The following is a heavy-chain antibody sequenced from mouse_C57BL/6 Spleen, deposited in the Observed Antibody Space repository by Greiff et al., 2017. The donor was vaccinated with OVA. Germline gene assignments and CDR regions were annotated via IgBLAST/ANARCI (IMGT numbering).Heavy chain of an antibody. J-gene: IGHJ2*01. CDR2: INPSNGGT. D-gene: IGHD1-1*01. Sequence: QVHVKQPGTELVKPGASVKLSCKASGYTFTSYWMHWVKQRPGQGLEWIGNINPSNGGTNYNEKFKSKATLTVDKSSSTAYMQLSSLTSEDSAVYYCAREGIYYYGTKVDYWGQGTTLTVSS. V-gene: IGHV1-53*01. CDR3: AREGIYYYGTKVDY. CDR1: GYTFTSYW.